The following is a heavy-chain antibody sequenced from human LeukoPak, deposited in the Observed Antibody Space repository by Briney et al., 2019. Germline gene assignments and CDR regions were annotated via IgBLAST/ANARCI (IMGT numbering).Heavy chain of an antibody. Sequence: GGSLRLSCAASGFTFSTYAMSLVRRTPGKGLEWVSAITGGVGTTYYADSVKGRFTSSRDNTKNTMYLKMNSLRAEDTAVYYCAKDPPILRWSFDYWGQGTLVTVSS. J-gene: IGHJ4*02. V-gene: IGHV3-23*01. D-gene: IGHD4-23*01. CDR3: AKDPPILRWSFDY. CDR2: ITGGVGTT. CDR1: GFTFSTYA.